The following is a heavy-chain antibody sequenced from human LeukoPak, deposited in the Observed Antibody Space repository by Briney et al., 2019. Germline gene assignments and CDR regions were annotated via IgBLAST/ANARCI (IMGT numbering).Heavy chain of an antibody. J-gene: IGHJ4*02. D-gene: IGHD2-21*01. CDR2: FDPEDGET. Sequence: ASVKVSCKASGYTFTSYDINWVRQAPGKGLEWMGGFDPEDGETIYAQKFQGRVTMTEDTSTDTAYMELSSLRSEDTAVYYCATDRGDSHFDYWGQGTLVTVSS. V-gene: IGHV1-24*01. CDR3: ATDRGDSHFDY. CDR1: GYTFTSYD.